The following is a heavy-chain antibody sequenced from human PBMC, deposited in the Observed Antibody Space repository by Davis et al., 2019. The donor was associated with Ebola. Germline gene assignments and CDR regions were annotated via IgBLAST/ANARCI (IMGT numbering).Heavy chain of an antibody. J-gene: IGHJ4*02. V-gene: IGHV3-9*01. CDR1: GFTFDDYG. Sequence: SLKISCAASGFTFDDYGMHWVRQAPGKGLEWVSGISWGSGSIAYADSVKGRFFISRDSAENSLYLQMSSLRAEDTALYYCAREGKYRDESRTFDYWGQGTLVTVSS. D-gene: IGHD2-2*01. CDR3: AREGKYRDESRTFDY. CDR2: ISWGSGSI.